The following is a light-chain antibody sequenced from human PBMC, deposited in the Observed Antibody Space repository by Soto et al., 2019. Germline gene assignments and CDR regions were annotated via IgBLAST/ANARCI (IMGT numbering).Light chain of an antibody. CDR2: WTS. V-gene: IGKV4-1*01. CDR3: QQYYTTPYT. CDR1: QSVLYSSDNKNY. Sequence: DIVMTQSPDSLAVSLGEMATINCKSSQSVLYSSDNKNYLTWYQQRPGQPPKLLIYWTSTRESGVPDRFSGSGSGTDFTLTISGLQAEDVAVYYYQQYYTTPYTFGQGTKLEIK. J-gene: IGKJ2*01.